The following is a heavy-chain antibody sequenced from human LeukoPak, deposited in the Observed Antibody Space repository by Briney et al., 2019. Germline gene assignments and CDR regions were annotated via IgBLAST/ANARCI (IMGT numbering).Heavy chain of an antibody. CDR2: FSGSGGRT. D-gene: IGHD6-19*01. J-gene: IGHJ4*02. CDR1: GFTFSSXG. Sequence: GGSLRLSCAASGFTFSSXGXXXVRQAPGXXXXXXXXFSGSGGRTXYADSXXXXFTISRDNSKNTLYLQMNSLRAEDTAVYYCAKGGRAVAGPAPLDYWGQGTLVTVSS. V-gene: IGHV3-23*01. CDR3: AKGGRAVAGPAPLDY.